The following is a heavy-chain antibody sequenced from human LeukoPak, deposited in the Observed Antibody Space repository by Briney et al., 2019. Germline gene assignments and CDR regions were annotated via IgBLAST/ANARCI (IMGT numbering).Heavy chain of an antibody. Sequence: PSETLSLTCTVSGGSISSSSYYWGWIRQPPGKGLEWIGSIYYSGSTYYNPSLRSRVTISVDTSKNQFSLKLSSVTAADTAVYYGARDGRAVAGTRVFDYWGQGTLVTVSS. V-gene: IGHV4-39*02. CDR3: ARDGRAVAGTRVFDY. CDR2: IYYSGST. CDR1: GGSISSSSYY. J-gene: IGHJ4*02. D-gene: IGHD6-19*01.